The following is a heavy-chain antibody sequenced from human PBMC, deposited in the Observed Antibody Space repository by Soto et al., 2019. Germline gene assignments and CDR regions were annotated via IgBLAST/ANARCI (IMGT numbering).Heavy chain of an antibody. J-gene: IGHJ4*02. CDR3: AKALYGGFTY. Sequence: EVRLLESGGGLVKPGGSLRLSCAASGFTFSVYAMIWVRQAPGKGLEWVLGLSGSGDSTHYAVSLKGRFTISRDNPKSMLYLQKNSLRDEDTAIYSCAKALYGGFTYWGQGTLVTVSS. CDR2: LSGSGDST. D-gene: IGHD3-10*01. CDR1: GFTFSVYA. V-gene: IGHV3-23*01.